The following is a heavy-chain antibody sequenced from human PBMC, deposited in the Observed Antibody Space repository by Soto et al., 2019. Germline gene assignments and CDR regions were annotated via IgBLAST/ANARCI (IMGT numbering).Heavy chain of an antibody. CDR2: IKQDGSEK. Sequence: GGSLRLSCVVSGFTFSSYWMSWVRQAPGKGLEWVANIKQDGSEKYYVDSVKGRFTISRDNAKNSLYLQMNSLRAEDTAVYYCAREPPWLEIRPFEYWGQGTRVTVSS. CDR3: AREPPWLEIRPFEY. CDR1: GFTFSSYW. D-gene: IGHD6-19*01. J-gene: IGHJ4*02. V-gene: IGHV3-7*01.